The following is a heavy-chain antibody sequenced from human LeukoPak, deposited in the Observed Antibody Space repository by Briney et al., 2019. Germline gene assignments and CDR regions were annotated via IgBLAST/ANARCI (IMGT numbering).Heavy chain of an antibody. J-gene: IGHJ6*02. Sequence: GGSLRLSCAASGFTFSDYYMSWIRQAPGKGLEWVPYISSSGSTIYYADSVKGRFTISRDNAKNSLYLQMNSLRAEDTAVYYCARALRVEAYGMDVWGQGTTVTVSS. D-gene: IGHD4-17*01. V-gene: IGHV3-11*01. CDR1: GFTFSDYY. CDR3: ARALRVEAYGMDV. CDR2: ISSSGSTI.